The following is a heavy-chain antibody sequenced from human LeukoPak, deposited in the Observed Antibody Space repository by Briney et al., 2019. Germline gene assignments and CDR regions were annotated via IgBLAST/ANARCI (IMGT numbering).Heavy chain of an antibody. Sequence: PGGSLRLSCAASGFTFSHYWMHWVHQAPGKGLVWVSRINHDGSSTHFADSVKGRFTISRDNAKNTLYLQMSSLRVEDTAVYYCARDPYSYASYWGQGTLVTVSS. D-gene: IGHD5-18*01. V-gene: IGHV3-74*01. CDR2: INHDGSST. CDR1: GFTFSHYW. J-gene: IGHJ4*02. CDR3: ARDPYSYASY.